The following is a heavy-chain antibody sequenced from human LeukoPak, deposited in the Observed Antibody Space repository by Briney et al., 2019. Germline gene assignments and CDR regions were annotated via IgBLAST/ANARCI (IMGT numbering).Heavy chain of an antibody. Sequence: GGSLRLSCAASGFTFSNYWMSWVRQAPGKGLEWVANIRQDGNEKYYMDSVKGRFTISRDNAKTSLYLQISSLRVEDTAVYYCARDLGIDRSDSWGQGSLVTVSS. D-gene: IGHD7-27*01. V-gene: IGHV3-7*01. CDR2: IRQDGNEK. CDR1: GFTFSNYW. CDR3: ARDLGIDRSDS. J-gene: IGHJ4*02.